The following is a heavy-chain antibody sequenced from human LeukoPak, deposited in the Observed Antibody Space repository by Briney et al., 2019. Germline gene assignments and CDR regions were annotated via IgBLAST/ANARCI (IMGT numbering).Heavy chain of an antibody. Sequence: PGGSPRLSCAASGFTFSSYSMNWVRQAPGKGLEWVSSISSSSSYIYYADSVKGRFTISRDNAKNSLYLQMNSLRAEDTAVYYCARGAYYYDSSGYSVDFDYWGQGTLVTVSS. CDR2: ISSSSSYI. D-gene: IGHD3-22*01. CDR1: GFTFSSYS. V-gene: IGHV3-21*01. CDR3: ARGAYYYDSSGYSVDFDY. J-gene: IGHJ4*02.